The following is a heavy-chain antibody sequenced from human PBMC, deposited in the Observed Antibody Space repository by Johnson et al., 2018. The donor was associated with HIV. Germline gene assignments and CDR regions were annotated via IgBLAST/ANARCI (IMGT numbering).Heavy chain of an antibody. Sequence: QVQLVESGGGVVQPGRSLRLSCAASGFTFSSYAMHWVRQAPGKGLEWVAIIWYDGSRKYYPDSVKGRFTISRDNSKNTLYLQMNSLRAEDTAVYYCAKAVTGEGAFDIWGQGTMVTVSS. J-gene: IGHJ3*02. CDR3: AKAVTGEGAFDI. CDR1: GFTFSSYA. D-gene: IGHD7-27*01. V-gene: IGHV3-33*06. CDR2: IWYDGSRK.